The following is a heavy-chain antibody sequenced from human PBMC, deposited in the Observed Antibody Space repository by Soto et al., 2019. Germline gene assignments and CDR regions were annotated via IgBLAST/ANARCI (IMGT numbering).Heavy chain of an antibody. V-gene: IGHV3-30-3*01. J-gene: IGHJ4*02. D-gene: IGHD4-17*01. CDR1: GFTFSSYA. Sequence: QVQLVESGGGVVQPGRSLRLSCAASGFTFSSYAMHWVRQAPGKGLEWVAVISYDGSNKSYADSVKGRFTISRDNSKNTLYLQMNSLRAEDTAVYYCARAYCDSDLSVDYWGQRTLVTVSS. CDR3: ARAYCDSDLSVDY. CDR2: ISYDGSNK.